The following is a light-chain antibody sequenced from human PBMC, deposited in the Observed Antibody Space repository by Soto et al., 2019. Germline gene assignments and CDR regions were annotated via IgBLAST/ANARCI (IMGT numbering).Light chain of an antibody. J-gene: IGLJ2*01. Sequence: QPVLTQPPSASGTPGQRVTISCSESNSNVETNYVYWYQQVAGTAPKLLIYSNDQRPSGVPDRFSASKSGTSASLDISGLRSEDEADYYCSANDDSLGGPVFGGGTKLTVL. CDR1: NSNVETNY. V-gene: IGLV1-47*02. CDR2: SND. CDR3: SANDDSLGGPV.